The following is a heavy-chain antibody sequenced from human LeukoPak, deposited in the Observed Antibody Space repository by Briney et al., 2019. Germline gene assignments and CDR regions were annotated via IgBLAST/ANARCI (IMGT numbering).Heavy chain of an antibody. CDR2: ISSSSSTI. Sequence: PGGSLRLSCAASGFTFSSYSMNWVRQAPGKGLEWVSYISSSSSTIYYADSVKGRFTISRDNAKNSLYLQMNSLRAEDMAVYFCATGERMVRGDGVDYWGQGTLVTVSS. J-gene: IGHJ4*02. CDR1: GFTFSSYS. CDR3: ATGERMVRGDGVDY. V-gene: IGHV3-48*04. D-gene: IGHD3-10*01.